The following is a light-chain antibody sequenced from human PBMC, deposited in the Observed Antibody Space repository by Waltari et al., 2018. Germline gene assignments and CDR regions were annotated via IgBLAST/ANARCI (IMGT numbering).Light chain of an antibody. CDR3: YSATDNRLL. CDR2: KDS. J-gene: IGLJ2*01. Sequence: SYELTQPSSESVSQVQTAEITCSGDVLAKGFVRWFVQRPGQAPVLIIYKDSDRPPGVPERFSGSRSGTTVTLTISGAQVEDEADYYCYSATDNRLLFGGGTKLTVL. V-gene: IGLV3-27*01. CDR1: VLAKGF.